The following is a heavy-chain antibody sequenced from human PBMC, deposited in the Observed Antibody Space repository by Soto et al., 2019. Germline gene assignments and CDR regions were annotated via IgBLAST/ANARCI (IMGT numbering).Heavy chain of an antibody. V-gene: IGHV4-61*01. CDR1: GGSVSSGSYY. CDR3: ARVRAVAAAGYYFDY. CDR2: IYYSGST. Sequence: SETLSLTCTVSGGSVSSGSYYWSWIRQPPGKGLEWIGYIYYSGSTNYNPSLKSRVTISVDTSKNQFSLKLSSVTAADTAVYYCARVRAVAAAGYYFDYWGQGTLVTVSS. D-gene: IGHD6-13*01. J-gene: IGHJ4*02.